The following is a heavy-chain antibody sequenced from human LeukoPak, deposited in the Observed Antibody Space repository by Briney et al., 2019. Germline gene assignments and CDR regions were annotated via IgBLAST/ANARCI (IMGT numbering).Heavy chain of an antibody. V-gene: IGHV3-23*01. CDR1: GFTFSTSA. CDR2: ISDNT. D-gene: IGHD6-19*01. J-gene: IGHJ4*02. Sequence: PGGSLRLSCAASGFTFSTSAMTWVRQAPGKGLEWVSSISDNTYYADSVKGRFTISKDNSKNTLYLQMNSLRAGDTAVYYCASSWIVAGIIDYWGQGTLVTVSS. CDR3: ASSWIVAGIIDY.